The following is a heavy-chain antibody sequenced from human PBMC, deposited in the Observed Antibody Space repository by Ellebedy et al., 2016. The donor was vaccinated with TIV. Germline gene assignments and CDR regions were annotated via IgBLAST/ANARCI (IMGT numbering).Heavy chain of an antibody. D-gene: IGHD7-27*01. CDR1: GGFITSSDSY. J-gene: IGHJ4*02. V-gene: IGHV4-61*08. CDR2: FSYGGTT. Sequence: MPSETLSLTCTVSGGFITSSDSYWGWIRQPPGQGLEWIGYFSYGGTTDYNPSLKSRVTVSADTSKSQFSLKLSSVTAADTAMYFCARDNKLGDTWGFDRWGQGTLVTVSS. CDR3: ARDNKLGDTWGFDR.